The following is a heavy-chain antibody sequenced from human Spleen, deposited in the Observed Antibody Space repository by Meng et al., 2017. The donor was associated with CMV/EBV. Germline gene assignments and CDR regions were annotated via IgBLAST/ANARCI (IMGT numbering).Heavy chain of an antibody. Sequence: LSLTCAASGFTFSGSAMHWVRQASGKGLEWVGRIRGKANNYATEYAASVKGRFTISRDDSKNTAYLQMNSLKAEDTAVYFCTRHGGYDPWGQGTLVTVSS. CDR2: IRGKANNYAT. CDR1: GFTFSGSA. D-gene: IGHD5-12*01. J-gene: IGHJ5*02. CDR3: TRHGGYDP. V-gene: IGHV3-73*01.